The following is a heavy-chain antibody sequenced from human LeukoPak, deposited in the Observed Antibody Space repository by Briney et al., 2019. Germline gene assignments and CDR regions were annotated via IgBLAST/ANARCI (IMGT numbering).Heavy chain of an antibody. Sequence: GGSLRLSCAASGFTFSSYAMHWVRQAPGKGLEWVAVISYDGSNKYYADSVKGRFTISRDNSKNTLYLQMNSLRAEDTAVYYCAREGDGYNSYSFDYWGQGTLVTVSS. J-gene: IGHJ4*02. CDR1: GFTFSSYA. D-gene: IGHD5-24*01. V-gene: IGHV3-30*04. CDR3: AREGDGYNSYSFDY. CDR2: ISYDGSNK.